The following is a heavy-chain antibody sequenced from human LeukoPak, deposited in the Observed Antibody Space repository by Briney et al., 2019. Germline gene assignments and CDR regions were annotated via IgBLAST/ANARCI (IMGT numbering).Heavy chain of an antibody. Sequence: GGSLRLSCAASGFTFTNAWMHWVRQAPGKGLEWVGRIRSETDGGTTDYAAPVKGRFTISRDDSQNTLYLQMNSLKTEDTAVYYCSTYNFNNGGYWGQGTLVTVSS. CDR3: STYNFNNGGY. CDR1: GFTFTNAW. CDR2: IRSETDGGTT. D-gene: IGHD1/OR15-1a*01. J-gene: IGHJ4*02. V-gene: IGHV3-15*01.